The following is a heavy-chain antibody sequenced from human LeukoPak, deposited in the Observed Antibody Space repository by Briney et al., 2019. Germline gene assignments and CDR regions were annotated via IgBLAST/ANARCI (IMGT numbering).Heavy chain of an antibody. Sequence: GGSLRLSCAASGFTFSSYWMHWVRQAPGKGLVCVSRINSDGSGTSYADSVKGRFTISRDNAKNTLYLQMNSLRAEDTAVYYCASEYCTNGVCCTAQGYWGQGTLVTVPS. J-gene: IGHJ4*02. V-gene: IGHV3-74*01. CDR1: GFTFSSYW. D-gene: IGHD2-8*01. CDR3: ASEYCTNGVCCTAQGY. CDR2: INSDGSGT.